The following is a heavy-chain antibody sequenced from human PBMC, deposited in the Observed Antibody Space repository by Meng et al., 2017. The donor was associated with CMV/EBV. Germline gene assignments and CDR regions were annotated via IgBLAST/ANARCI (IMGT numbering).Heavy chain of an antibody. CDR2: IIGYNAKT. CDR1: GYTFSTYC. Sequence: ASVKISCKASGYTFSTYCISWVRQAPGQGLEWMGWIIGYNAKTAYAQSFQGRVTMSTDTSTSTVYMDLRSLRSNDTAVYYCARAAGPAAKYGMDVWGQGTTVTVSS. J-gene: IGHJ6*02. CDR3: ARAAGPAAKYGMDV. V-gene: IGHV1-18*01. D-gene: IGHD6-13*01.